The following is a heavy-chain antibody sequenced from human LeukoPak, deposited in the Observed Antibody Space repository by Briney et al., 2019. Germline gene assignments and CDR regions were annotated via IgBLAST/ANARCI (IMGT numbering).Heavy chain of an antibody. Sequence: ASVKVSCKASGYTFTSYGISWVRQAPGQGLEWMGWISAYNGNTNYAQKLQGRVTMTTDTSTSTAYMELRSLRSDDTAVYYCARDRTRGYYDSSGYLDYWGQGTLVTVSS. V-gene: IGHV1-18*01. D-gene: IGHD3-22*01. CDR3: ARDRTRGYYDSSGYLDY. CDR1: GYTFTSYG. J-gene: IGHJ4*02. CDR2: ISAYNGNT.